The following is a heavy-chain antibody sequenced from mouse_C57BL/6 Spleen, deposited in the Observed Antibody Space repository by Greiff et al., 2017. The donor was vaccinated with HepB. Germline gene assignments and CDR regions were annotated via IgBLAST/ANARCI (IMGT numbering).Heavy chain of an antibody. Sequence: EVMLVESEGGLVQPGSSMKLSCTASGFTFSDYYMAWVRQVPEKGLEWVANINYDGSSTYYLDSLKSRFIISRDNAKNILYLQMSSLKSEDTATYYCARDDGYYSYAMDYWGQGTSVTVSS. CDR1: GFTFSDYY. J-gene: IGHJ4*01. CDR3: ARDDGYYSYAMDY. D-gene: IGHD2-3*01. V-gene: IGHV5-16*01. CDR2: INYDGSST.